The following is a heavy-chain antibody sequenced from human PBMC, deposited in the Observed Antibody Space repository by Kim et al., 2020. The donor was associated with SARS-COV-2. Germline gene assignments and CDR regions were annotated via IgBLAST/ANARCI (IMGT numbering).Heavy chain of an antibody. D-gene: IGHD3-22*01. V-gene: IGHV4-4*02. CDR1: GGSISSSNW. CDR2: IYHRGST. J-gene: IGHJ5*02. CDR3: ARGCYRRITMIVVAVWFEP. Sequence: SETLSLTCAVSGGSISSSNWWSWVRQPPGKGLEWIGEIYHRGSTNYNPSLKSRVTLSVDKSKNQFSLKLSSVTAADTAVYYCARGCYRRITMIVVAVWFEPWGQGTLVTVSS.